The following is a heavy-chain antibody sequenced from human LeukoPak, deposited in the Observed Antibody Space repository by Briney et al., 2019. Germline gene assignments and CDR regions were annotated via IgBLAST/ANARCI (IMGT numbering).Heavy chain of an antibody. CDR1: GGSISSSTYY. CDR2: IYYSGST. CDR3: VRGSTLRHYQY. D-gene: IGHD3-16*01. Sequence: SETLSLTCTVSGGSISSSTYYWVWIRRPPGKGLEWIGSIYYSGSTYYNPSLKSRVTVSVDTSKNQFSLNLSSVTAADTAVYYCVRGSTLRHYQYWGQGTLVTVSS. J-gene: IGHJ4*02. V-gene: IGHV4-39*01.